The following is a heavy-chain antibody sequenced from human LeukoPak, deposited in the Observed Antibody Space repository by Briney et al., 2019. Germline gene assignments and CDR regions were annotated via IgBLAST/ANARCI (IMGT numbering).Heavy chain of an antibody. CDR2: ISSSGSTI. CDR1: GFTFSDYY. J-gene: IGHJ6*02. D-gene: IGHD2-15*01. V-gene: IGHV3-11*01. Sequence: GGSLRLSCAASGFTFSDYYMSWIRQAPGKGLEWVSYISSSGSTIYYADSVKGRFTISRDNAKNSLYLQMNSLRAEDTAVYYCARRAPGYCSGGSCYSNYYYYGMDVWGQGTTVTVSS. CDR3: ARRAPGYCSGGSCYSNYYYYGMDV.